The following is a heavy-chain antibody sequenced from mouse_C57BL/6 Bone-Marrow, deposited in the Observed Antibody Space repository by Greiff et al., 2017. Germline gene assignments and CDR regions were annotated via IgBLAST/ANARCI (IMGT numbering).Heavy chain of an antibody. V-gene: IGHV1-39*01. CDR2: INPNYGTT. CDR1: GYSFTDYN. Sequence: VQLQQSGTELVKPGASVKISCKASGYSFTDYNMNWVKQSNGKSLEWIGVINPNYGTTSYNQKFKGKATLTVDQSSSTAYMQLNSLTSEDSAVYYYARVGYYYGSSYVWYVDVWGTGTTVTVSS. J-gene: IGHJ1*03. D-gene: IGHD1-1*01. CDR3: ARVGYYYGSSYVWYVDV.